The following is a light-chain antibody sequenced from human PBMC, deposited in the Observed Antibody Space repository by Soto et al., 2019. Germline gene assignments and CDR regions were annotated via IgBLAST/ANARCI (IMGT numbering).Light chain of an antibody. CDR3: QVWDSSTPVV. V-gene: IGLV3-9*01. J-gene: IGLJ2*01. Sequence: SYELTQPLSVSVALGQTARITCGGNNIATKNVHWYQQKPGQAPVLVIYRIDNRPSGIPERFSGSNSGNTATLTISRAQDGDEADYYCQVWDSSTPVVFGGGTKLTGL. CDR1: NIATKN. CDR2: RID.